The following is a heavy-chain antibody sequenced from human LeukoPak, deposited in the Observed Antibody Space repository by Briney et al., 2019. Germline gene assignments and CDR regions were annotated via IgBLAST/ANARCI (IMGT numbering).Heavy chain of an antibody. CDR2: ISYDGSNK. V-gene: IGHV3-30*04. CDR3: ARDKAVLAAAGTSDY. D-gene: IGHD6-13*01. J-gene: IGHJ4*02. Sequence: HPGGSLRLSCAASGFTFSSYAMHWVRQAPGKGLEWVAVISYDGSNKYYADSVKGRFTISRDNSKNTLYLQMNSLRAEDTAVYYCARDKAVLAAAGTSDYWGQGTLVTVSS. CDR1: GFTFSSYA.